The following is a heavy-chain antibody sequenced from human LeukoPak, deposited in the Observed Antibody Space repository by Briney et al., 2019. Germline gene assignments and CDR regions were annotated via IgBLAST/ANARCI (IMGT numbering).Heavy chain of an antibody. J-gene: IGHJ4*02. CDR2: FYYSGST. V-gene: IGHV4-39*01. CDR1: GDSISISDDF. D-gene: IGHD6-13*01. CDR3: ARHSSSWVFVY. Sequence: PSETLSLTCTVSGDSISISDDFWGWIRQPPGKGLEWIGSFYYSGSTYFNPSLRSRVTISVDTSKNQFSLENQSHCAAFPAVYYCARHSSSWVFVYWGQGTLVTVSS.